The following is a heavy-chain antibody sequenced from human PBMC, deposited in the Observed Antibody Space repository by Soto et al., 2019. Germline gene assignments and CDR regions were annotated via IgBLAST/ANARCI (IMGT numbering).Heavy chain of an antibody. D-gene: IGHD5-18*01. CDR3: ARTRGYSLYGTFDI. Sequence: QVQLQESGPGLVKPSQSLSLTCTVSGGSISSGDYYWNWIRQHPGKGLEWIEYIYNNGSTYYNPSLKSRFTISVATSKNQYSLKLSSVTAAYTAVYYCARTRGYSLYGTFDIWGQGTMVTVSS. CDR1: GGSISSGDYY. J-gene: IGHJ3*02. CDR2: IYNNGST. V-gene: IGHV4-31*03.